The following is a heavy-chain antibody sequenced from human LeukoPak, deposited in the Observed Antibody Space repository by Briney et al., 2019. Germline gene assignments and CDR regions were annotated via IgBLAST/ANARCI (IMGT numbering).Heavy chain of an antibody. CDR1: GFTVSSNY. CDR2: IYSGGST. J-gene: IGHJ3*02. Sequence: GGSLRLSCAASGFTVSSNYMSWVRQAPGKGLEWVSVIYSGGSTYYADSVKGRFTISRDNSKNTLYLQMNSLRAEDTAVYYYARSSSRGYDYAFDIWGQGTMVTVSS. D-gene: IGHD5-12*01. V-gene: IGHV3-53*01. CDR3: ARSSSRGYDYAFDI.